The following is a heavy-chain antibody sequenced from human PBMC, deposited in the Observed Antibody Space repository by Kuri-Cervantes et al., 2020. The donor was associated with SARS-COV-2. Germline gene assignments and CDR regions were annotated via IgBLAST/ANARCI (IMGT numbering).Heavy chain of an antibody. V-gene: IGHV1-18*01. CDR1: GYTFSSYG. Sequence: ASVKVSCKASGYTFSSYGISWVRQAPGQGLEWMGWISAYNGNTNYAQKLQGRVTMTTDTSTSTAYMELRSLRSDDTAVYYCARRPRDIVVVPAATFFDYWGQGTLVTVSS. J-gene: IGHJ4*02. D-gene: IGHD2-2*01. CDR3: ARRPRDIVVVPAATFFDY. CDR2: ISAYNGNT.